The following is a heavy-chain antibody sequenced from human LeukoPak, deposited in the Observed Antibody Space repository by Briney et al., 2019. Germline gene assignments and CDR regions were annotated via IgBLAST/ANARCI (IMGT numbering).Heavy chain of an antibody. CDR2: MNPNSGNT. CDR3: ARGRGSGHKENWFDP. J-gene: IGHJ5*02. CDR1: GYTFTTYD. Sequence: ASVKVSCKPSGYTFTTYDIKWVRQATGQGLEWMGWMNPNSGNTGYTQKFQGRVTMTRNTSISTAYMELSSLRPEDTAVYYCARGRGSGHKENWFDPWGQGTLVTVSS. D-gene: IGHD6-19*01. V-gene: IGHV1-8*01.